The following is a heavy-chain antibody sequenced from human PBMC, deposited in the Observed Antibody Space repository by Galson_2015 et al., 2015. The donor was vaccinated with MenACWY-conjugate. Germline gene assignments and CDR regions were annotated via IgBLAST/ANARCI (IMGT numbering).Heavy chain of an antibody. D-gene: IGHD2-2*01. V-gene: IGHV1-3*01. CDR1: GYTFTNYA. Sequence: SVKVSCKASGYTFTNYAIFWLRQAPGQRLEWMGWIRGGDGGTKHSQNFQGRVTITRDTSATTAYMELSGLRSEDTAVYYCARDLGYQLLYYWGQGTLVTVSS. CDR2: IRGGDGGT. CDR3: ARDLGYQLLYY. J-gene: IGHJ4*02.